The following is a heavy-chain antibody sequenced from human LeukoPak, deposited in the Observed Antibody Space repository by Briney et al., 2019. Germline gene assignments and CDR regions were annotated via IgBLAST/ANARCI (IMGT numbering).Heavy chain of an antibody. CDR3: AKDRDFWSGYGMDV. Sequence: GGSLRLSCAASGFTFSSYGMHWVRQAPGKGLEWVAVIPYDGSNKYYAGSVKGRFTISRDNSKNTLYLQMNSLRAEDTAVYYCAKDRDFWSGYGMDVWGQGTTVTVSS. D-gene: IGHD3-3*01. CDR1: GFTFSSYG. V-gene: IGHV3-30*18. CDR2: IPYDGSNK. J-gene: IGHJ6*02.